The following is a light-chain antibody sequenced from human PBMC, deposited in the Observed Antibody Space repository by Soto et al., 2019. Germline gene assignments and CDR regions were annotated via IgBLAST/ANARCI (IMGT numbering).Light chain of an antibody. CDR2: KAS. CDR3: PQYNSYPYT. V-gene: IGKV1-5*03. CDR1: QSISSW. Sequence: DIQMTQSPSTLSASVGDRVTITCRASQSISSWLAWYQQKPGKAPKLLIYKASSLEIGVPSRFSGSGSGTEFTLTISSLATDDFETYYCPQYNSYPYTFGQGTKLEIK. J-gene: IGKJ2*01.